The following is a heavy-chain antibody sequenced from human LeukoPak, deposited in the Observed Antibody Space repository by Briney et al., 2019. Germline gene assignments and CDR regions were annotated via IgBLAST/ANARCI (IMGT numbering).Heavy chain of an antibody. V-gene: IGHV3-33*01. D-gene: IGHD6-13*01. CDR1: GFSFSRRN. Sequence: GGSLGLSCEVSGFSFSRRNMHWVRQAPGRGLEWVAMIWLAGSSHFYGHSVKGRFTIYRDNSKNMLFLQMNSVRVEDTAVYYCVRGGEASTTWPSDFWGQGTLVTVSS. CDR2: IWLAGSSH. J-gene: IGHJ4*02. CDR3: VRGGEASTTWPSDF.